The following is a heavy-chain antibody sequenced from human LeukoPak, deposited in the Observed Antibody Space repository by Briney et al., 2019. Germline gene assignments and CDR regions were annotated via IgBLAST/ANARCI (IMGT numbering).Heavy chain of an antibody. CDR2: IYYSGST. CDR3: ARLGVAATKAAKDHAFDI. V-gene: IGHV4-59*01. J-gene: IGHJ3*02. D-gene: IGHD2-15*01. Sequence: SETLSLTCTVSGGSLSSYYWRWIRQPPGEGLEWSGYIYYSGSTNYNPSLKIRVTISVDTSKNQFSLKLSSVTAADTAVYYCARLGVAATKAAKDHAFDIWGQGTMVTVSS. CDR1: GGSLSSYY.